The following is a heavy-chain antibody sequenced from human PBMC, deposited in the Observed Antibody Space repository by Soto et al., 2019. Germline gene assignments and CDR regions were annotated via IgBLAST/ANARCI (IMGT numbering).Heavy chain of an antibody. Sequence: EVQLVESGGGLVKPGGSLRLSCAASGFTLRSYSMNWVRQAPGKGLEWVSSISSSSTYIYYADSVKGRFTISRDNAKNSLYLQMNSRRVEDTAVYYCARDALYSSSLPPDDYWGQGTLVTVSS. CDR2: ISSSSTYI. D-gene: IGHD6-6*01. J-gene: IGHJ4*02. CDR1: GFTLRSYS. CDR3: ARDALYSSSLPPDDY. V-gene: IGHV3-21*02.